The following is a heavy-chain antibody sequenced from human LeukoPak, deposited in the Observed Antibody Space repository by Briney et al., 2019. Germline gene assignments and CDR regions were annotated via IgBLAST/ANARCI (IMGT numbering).Heavy chain of an antibody. CDR3: ARGGYYDSSGSRDAFDI. D-gene: IGHD3-22*01. V-gene: IGHV4-61*02. J-gene: IGHJ3*02. CDR2: IYTSGSP. Sequence: SQTLSLTCTVSGGSISSGSDFWNWIRQPAGKGLEWIGRIYTSGSPDYNPSLKSRVTISLDTSKNQFSLKLSSVTAADTAVYYCARGGYYDSSGSRDAFDIWGQGTMVTVSS. CDR1: GGSISSGSDF.